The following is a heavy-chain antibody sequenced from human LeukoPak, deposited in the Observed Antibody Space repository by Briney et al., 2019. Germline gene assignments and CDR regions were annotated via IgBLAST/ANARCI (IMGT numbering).Heavy chain of an antibody. V-gene: IGHV4-31*03. CDR2: IHYSGTT. CDR3: AKLTTVTRAFEI. J-gene: IGHJ3*02. Sequence: SQTPSLTCTVSGGSISSYDSYWSWIRQHPGKGLEWIGYIHYSGTTYYDPSSPLKSRVTISVDTSKNQFSLKLNSVTVADTAVYFCAKLTTVTRAFEIWAQGTMVTVSS. CDR1: GGSISSYDSY. D-gene: IGHD4-17*01.